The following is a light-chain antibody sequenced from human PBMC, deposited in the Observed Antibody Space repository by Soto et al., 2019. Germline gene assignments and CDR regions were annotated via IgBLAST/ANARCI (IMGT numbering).Light chain of an antibody. CDR2: GAS. V-gene: IGKV3-20*01. Sequence: EIVLTPSPGTPSLSPGERATLSCRASQSVSNNYLAWYQQKPGQAPRLLIYGASNRATGIPERFSGSGSGTDFTLTIGRLEPQDSAMYYCQQYVISVTFGQGTRLEIK. CDR1: QSVSNNY. CDR3: QQYVISVT. J-gene: IGKJ5*01.